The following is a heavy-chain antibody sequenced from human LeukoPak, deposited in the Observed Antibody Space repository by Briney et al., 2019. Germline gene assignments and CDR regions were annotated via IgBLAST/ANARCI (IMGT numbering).Heavy chain of an antibody. CDR3: ARVSGYDWESFYDY. CDR2: IYYSGST. Sequence: SETQSLTCTVSGGSISSSSYYWGWIRQPPGKGLEWIGYIYYSGSTNYNPSLKSRVTISVDTSKNQFSLKLSSVTAADTAVYYCARVSGYDWESFYDYWGQGTLVTVSS. D-gene: IGHD5-12*01. J-gene: IGHJ4*02. V-gene: IGHV4-61*05. CDR1: GGSISSSSYY.